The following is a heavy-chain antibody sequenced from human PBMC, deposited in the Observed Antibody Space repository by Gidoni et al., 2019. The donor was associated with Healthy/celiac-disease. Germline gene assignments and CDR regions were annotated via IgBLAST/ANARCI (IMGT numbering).Heavy chain of an antibody. D-gene: IGHD4-17*01. CDR2: IIPIFGTA. Sequence: QVQRVQSGAEGKKPGSSVKVSGKASGGTFSSYAISWVRQAPGQGLEWMGGIIPIFGTANYAQKFQGRVTITADESTSTAYMELSSLRSEDTAVYYCARNLHDYGAHAGYWGQGTLVTVSS. CDR1: GGTFSSYA. CDR3: ARNLHDYGAHAGY. J-gene: IGHJ4*02. V-gene: IGHV1-69*01.